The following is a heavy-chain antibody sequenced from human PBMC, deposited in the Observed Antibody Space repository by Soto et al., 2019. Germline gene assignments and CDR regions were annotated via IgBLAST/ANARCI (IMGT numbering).Heavy chain of an antibody. J-gene: IGHJ4*02. CDR2: IIPILGIA. V-gene: IGHV1-69*02. CDR3: ASSVYGSGGSCYSSDY. D-gene: IGHD2-15*01. CDR1: GGTFSSYT. Sequence: SVKVCCKASGGTFSSYTISWVRQAPGQGHEWMGRIIPILGIANYAQKFQGRVTITADKSTSTAYMELSSLRSEDTAVYYCASSVYGSGGSCYSSDYWDEGTLVTVSS.